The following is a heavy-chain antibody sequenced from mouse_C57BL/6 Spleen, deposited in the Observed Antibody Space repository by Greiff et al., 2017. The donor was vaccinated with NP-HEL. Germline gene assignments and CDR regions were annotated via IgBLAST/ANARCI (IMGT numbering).Heavy chain of an antibody. D-gene: IGHD2-4*01. J-gene: IGHJ1*03. Sequence: EVKLVESGGGLVKPGGSLKLSCAASGFTFSDYGMHWVRQAPEQGLEWVAYISRGSSTIYYADTVKGRFTISRDNATNTVYLQMTSLRSEDTAMYYCARDYYDYGHLDVWGTGTTVTVSS. CDR2: ISRGSSTI. CDR3: ARDYYDYGHLDV. V-gene: IGHV5-17*01. CDR1: GFTFSDYG.